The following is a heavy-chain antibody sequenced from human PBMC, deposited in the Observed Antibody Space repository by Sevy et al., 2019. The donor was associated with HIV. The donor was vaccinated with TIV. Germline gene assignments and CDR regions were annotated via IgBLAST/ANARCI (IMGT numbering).Heavy chain of an antibody. CDR3: ARVGVRGVIIV. CDR2: IYYSGST. J-gene: IGHJ4*02. CDR1: GGSISSGDYY. D-gene: IGHD3-10*01. V-gene: IGHV4-30-4*01. Sequence: SETLSLTCTVSGGSISSGDYYWSWIRQPPGKGLEWSGYIYYSGSTYYNPSLKSRVTISVDTSKNQFSLKLSSVTAADTAVYYCARVGVRGVIIVWGQGTLVTVSS.